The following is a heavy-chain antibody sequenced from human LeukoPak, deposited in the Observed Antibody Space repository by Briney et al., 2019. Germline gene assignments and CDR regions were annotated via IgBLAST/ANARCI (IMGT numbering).Heavy chain of an antibody. CDR3: ARLHLPAHEGAFDI. CDR2: IHTSGTT. V-gene: IGHV4-4*07. D-gene: IGHD1-14*01. CDR1: GGSISKYY. J-gene: IGHJ3*02. Sequence: SETLSLTRTVPGGSISKYYWSWIRQPADKGLEWIGRIHTSGTTHYNPSLKSRVTLSVDTSTNQFSLRLTSVTATNTAVYYCARLHLPAHEGAFDIWGRGTMVTVSS.